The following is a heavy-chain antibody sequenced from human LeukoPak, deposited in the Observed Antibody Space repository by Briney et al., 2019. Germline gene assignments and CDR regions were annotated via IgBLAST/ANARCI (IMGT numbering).Heavy chain of an antibody. CDR2: ISAYNGNT. D-gene: IGHD1-26*01. Sequence: ASVKVSCKASGYTFTSYGISRVRQAPGQGLEWMGWISAYNGNTNYAQKFQGRVTMTTDTSTSTAYMELRSLRSDDTAVYYCARDVDGTWDLLSSNYYYMDVWGKGTTLTVSS. J-gene: IGHJ6*03. CDR1: GYTFTSYG. CDR3: ARDVDGTWDLLSSNYYYMDV. V-gene: IGHV1-18*01.